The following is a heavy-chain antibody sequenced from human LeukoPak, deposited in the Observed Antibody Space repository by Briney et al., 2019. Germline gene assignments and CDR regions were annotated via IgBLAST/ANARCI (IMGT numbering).Heavy chain of an antibody. Sequence: GGSLRLSCAASGFTFSSYTMTWVRQAPGKGLEWVSLISGNGGSTYYADSVKGRFTISRDNSKNTLYLQMNSLRAEDTAVYYCARSGTTYYYDSGSRIWGQGTMVTVSS. J-gene: IGHJ3*02. V-gene: IGHV3-23*01. CDR2: ISGNGGST. CDR1: GFTFSSYT. CDR3: ARSGTTYYYDSGSRI. D-gene: IGHD3-22*01.